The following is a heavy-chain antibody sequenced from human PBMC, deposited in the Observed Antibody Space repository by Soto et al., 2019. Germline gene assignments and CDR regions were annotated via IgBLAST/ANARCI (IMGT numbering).Heavy chain of an antibody. CDR2: ISYDGSNK. D-gene: IGHD2-15*01. CDR3: AKDGSGGSCCSDY. V-gene: IGHV3-30*18. J-gene: IGHJ4*02. Sequence: PGGSLRLSCAASGFTFSSYGMHWVRQAPGKGLEWVAVISYDGSNKYYADSVKGRFTISRDNSKNTLYLQMNSLRAEDTAVYYCAKDGSGGSCCSDYWGQGTLVTVSS. CDR1: GFTFSSYG.